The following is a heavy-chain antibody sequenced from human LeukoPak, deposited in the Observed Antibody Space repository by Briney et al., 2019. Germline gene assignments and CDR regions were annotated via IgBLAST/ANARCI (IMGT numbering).Heavy chain of an antibody. CDR2: IIPILGIA. CDR1: GGTFSSYT. CDR3: ARAGGSTDQNWFDH. V-gene: IGHV1-69*02. Sequence: SVKVSCKASGGTFSSYTISWVRQAPGQGLEWMGRIIPILGIANYAQKFQGRVTITADKSTSTAYMELSSLRSEDTAVYYCARAGGSTDQNWFDHWGQGTLVTVSS. D-gene: IGHD6-13*01. J-gene: IGHJ5*02.